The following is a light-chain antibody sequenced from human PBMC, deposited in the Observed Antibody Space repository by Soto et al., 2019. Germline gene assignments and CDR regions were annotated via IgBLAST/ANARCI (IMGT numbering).Light chain of an antibody. V-gene: IGKV1-5*03. J-gene: IGKJ5*01. CDR3: QQFNSALGIT. Sequence: DIQMTQSPSTLSASVGDRVTITCRASQSISSWLAWYQQKPGKAPKILIYKASSLESGVPSRFSGSGSGTEFTLTISSLQPDDFATYYCQQFNSALGITFGQGTRLEIK. CDR1: QSISSW. CDR2: KAS.